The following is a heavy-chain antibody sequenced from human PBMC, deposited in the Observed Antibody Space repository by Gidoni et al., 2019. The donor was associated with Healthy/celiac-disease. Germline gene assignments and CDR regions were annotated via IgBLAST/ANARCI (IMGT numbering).Heavy chain of an antibody. CDR2: IYSGGST. V-gene: IGHV3-53*01. CDR1: GFTVSSNY. Sequence: EVQLVESGGGLIQPGGSLRLSCAASGFTVSSNYMSWVRQAPGTGLEWVSVIYSGGSTYYADSVKGRFTISRDNSKNTLYLQMNSLRAEDTAVYYCARDHYSSGWYSFDYWGQGTLVTVSS. D-gene: IGHD6-19*01. CDR3: ARDHYSSGWYSFDY. J-gene: IGHJ4*02.